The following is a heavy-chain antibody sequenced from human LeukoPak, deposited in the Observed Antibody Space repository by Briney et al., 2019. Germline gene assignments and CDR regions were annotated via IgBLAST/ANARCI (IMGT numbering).Heavy chain of an antibody. Sequence: PGGSLRVFCAASGFTFSSYGMHWVRQAPGKGLEWVAVISYDGSNKYYADSVKGRFTISRDNSKNTLYLQMNSLRAEDTAVYYCAKDIADYGHYPSWFDPWGQGTLVTVSS. CDR3: AKDIADYGHYPSWFDP. CDR2: ISYDGSNK. V-gene: IGHV3-30*18. J-gene: IGHJ5*02. CDR1: GFTFSSYG. D-gene: IGHD4-17*01.